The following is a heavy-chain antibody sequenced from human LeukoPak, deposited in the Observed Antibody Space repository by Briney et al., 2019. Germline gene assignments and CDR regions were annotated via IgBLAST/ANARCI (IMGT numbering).Heavy chain of an antibody. D-gene: IGHD3-22*01. V-gene: IGHV4-59*08. Sequence: SETLSLTCPVSGGSISGSYWSWIRQPPGKGLEWLGYIYSTGSTSYSPSLKSRVTISLGTSKNQFSLKLSSVTAADTAVYYCANLGYYRHAFDIWGQGTMVTVSS. CDR3: ANLGYYRHAFDI. CDR1: GGSISGSY. J-gene: IGHJ3*02. CDR2: IYSTGST.